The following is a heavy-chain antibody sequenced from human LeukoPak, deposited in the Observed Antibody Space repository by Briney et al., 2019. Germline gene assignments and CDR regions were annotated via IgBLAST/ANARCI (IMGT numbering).Heavy chain of an antibody. J-gene: IGHJ3*02. CDR1: GYSFSTHW. Sequence: ASEKVSCKASGYSFSTHWMHWVRQAPGQGLEWMGIINPSGGFTSYAQKLQGRVTVTRDMSTSTVYMELSNLRSEDTAVYYCARASGNAFDIWGQGTMVTVSS. CDR2: INPSGGFT. CDR3: ARASGNAFDI. D-gene: IGHD3-10*01. V-gene: IGHV1-46*01.